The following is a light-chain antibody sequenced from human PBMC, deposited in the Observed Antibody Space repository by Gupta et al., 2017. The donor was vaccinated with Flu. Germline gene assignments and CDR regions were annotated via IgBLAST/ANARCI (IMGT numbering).Light chain of an antibody. CDR2: DAS. Sequence: PSSLSASVGDRVTLTCQASQDINNDGNWYQQKPGKAPNLLIYDASNLETGAPSRFSGSGSGTDFTFTISSLHPEDFATYYCRHYKSLPPTFGQGTKLEI. CDR1: QDINND. V-gene: IGKV1-33*01. CDR3: RHYKSLPPT. J-gene: IGKJ2*01.